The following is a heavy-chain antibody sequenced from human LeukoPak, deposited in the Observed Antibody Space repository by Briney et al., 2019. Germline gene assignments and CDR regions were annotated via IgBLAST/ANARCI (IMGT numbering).Heavy chain of an antibody. Sequence: PSETLSLTCTVSGGSISSSSYYWGRIRQPPGKGLEWIGSIYYSGSTCYSPSLKSRVTISVDTSKNQFSLKLSSVTAADTAVYYCARRVITMIVVSPNYYFDYWGQGTLVTVSS. CDR2: IYYSGST. CDR3: ARRVITMIVVSPNYYFDY. V-gene: IGHV4-39*01. D-gene: IGHD3-22*01. J-gene: IGHJ4*02. CDR1: GGSISSSSYY.